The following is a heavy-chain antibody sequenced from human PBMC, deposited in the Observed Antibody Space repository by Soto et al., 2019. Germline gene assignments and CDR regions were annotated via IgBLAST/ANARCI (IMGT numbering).Heavy chain of an antibody. CDR3: ARHQAAGIYYYYGMDV. D-gene: IGHD6-13*01. CDR2: IDPSDSYT. Sequence: GESLKISCKGSGYSFTSYWISWVRQMPGKGLEWMGRIDPSDSYTNYSPSFQGHVTISADKSISTAYLQWSSLKASATAMYYCARHQAAGIYYYYGMDVWGQGTTVTVSS. J-gene: IGHJ6*02. CDR1: GYSFTSYW. V-gene: IGHV5-10-1*01.